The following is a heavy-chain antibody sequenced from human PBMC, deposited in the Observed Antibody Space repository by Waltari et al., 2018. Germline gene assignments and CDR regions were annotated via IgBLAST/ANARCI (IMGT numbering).Heavy chain of an antibody. D-gene: IGHD6-13*01. CDR3: ARDDVDSSNFGGF. CDR2: IYPYNGNT. V-gene: IGHV1-18*04. CDR1: GYTISNYG. Sequence: QLVQSGAEVKKPGASVKVSSQASGYTISNYGITWVRKAPGQGLEWMGWIYPYNGNTKYEQHFQGRVTMTTDTSTTTAYMEIRSLRSDDTAIYYCARDDVDSSNFGGFWGQGTLVTVSS. J-gene: IGHJ4*02.